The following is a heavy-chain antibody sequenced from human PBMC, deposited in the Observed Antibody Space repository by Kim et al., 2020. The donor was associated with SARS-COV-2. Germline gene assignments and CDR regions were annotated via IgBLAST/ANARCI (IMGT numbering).Heavy chain of an antibody. Sequence: SETLSLTCTVSGGSISSSSYYWGWIRQPPGKGLEWIGSIYYSGSTYYNPSLKSRVTISVDTSKNQFSLKLSSVTAADTAVYYCARDHYYDSRHSDYWGQGTLVTVSS. J-gene: IGHJ4*02. CDR3: ARDHYYDSRHSDY. V-gene: IGHV4-39*07. CDR2: IYYSGST. D-gene: IGHD3-22*01. CDR1: GGSISSSSYY.